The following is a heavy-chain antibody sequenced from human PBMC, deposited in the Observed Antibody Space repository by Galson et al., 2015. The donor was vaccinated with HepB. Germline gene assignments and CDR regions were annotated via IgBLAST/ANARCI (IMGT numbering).Heavy chain of an antibody. CDR3: TKGKPPITLGTTTGDFDS. Sequence: SLRLSCAASGFTFSSYTMHWVRQAPGKGLEWVAVISSDGGNKYYADSVKGRFTVPRDNSKNTLYLEMNSLKAEDTAVYYCTKGKPPITLGTTTGDFDSWGQGTLVTVSS. V-gene: IGHV3-30*04. D-gene: IGHD1-14*01. J-gene: IGHJ4*02. CDR1: GFTFSSYT. CDR2: ISSDGGNK.